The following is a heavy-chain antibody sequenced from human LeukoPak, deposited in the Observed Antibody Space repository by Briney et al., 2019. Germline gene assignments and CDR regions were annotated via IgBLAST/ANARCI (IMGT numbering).Heavy chain of an antibody. CDR3: ARVSGGLRFLEWLLDY. V-gene: IGHV4-59*01. J-gene: IGHJ4*02. D-gene: IGHD3-3*01. CDR1: GGSISSYY. CDR2: IYYSGST. Sequence: SETLSLTCTVSGGSISSYYWSWIRQPPGKGLEWIGYIYYSGSTNYNPSPKSRVTISVDTSKNQYSLKLSSVTAADTAVYYCARVSGGLRFLEWLLDYWGQGTLVTVSS.